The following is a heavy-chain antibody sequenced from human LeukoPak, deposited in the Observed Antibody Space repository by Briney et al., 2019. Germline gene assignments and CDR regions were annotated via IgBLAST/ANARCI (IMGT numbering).Heavy chain of an antibody. J-gene: IGHJ4*02. CDR3: ARDGSSGTKWYYFDY. D-gene: IGHD1-26*01. CDR1: GYTFTSYY. V-gene: IGHV1-46*01. CDR2: INPSGGST. Sequence: ASVTVSCKASGYTFTSYYMHWVRQAPGQGLEWMGIINPSGGSTSYAQKFQGRVTMTRDTSTSTVYMELSSLRSEDTAVYYCARDGSSGTKWYYFDYWGQGTLVTVSS.